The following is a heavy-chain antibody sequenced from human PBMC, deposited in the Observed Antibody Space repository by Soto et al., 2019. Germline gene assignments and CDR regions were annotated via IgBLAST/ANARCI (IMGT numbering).Heavy chain of an antibody. CDR2: INSGGTVA. Sequence: EVQLVESGGGLIQPGGSLRLSCAASGFNFIRKYMIWVRQAPGKGLEWVSGINSGGTVAHYADSVKGRFAISRDNSKNTLSLEMNSLRADDTGLYYCAISTGGFGGLFVVPSDYWGQGTLVTVSS. J-gene: IGHJ4*02. CDR1: GFNFIRKY. CDR3: AISTGGFGGLFVVPSDY. D-gene: IGHD3-16*02. V-gene: IGHV3-53*01.